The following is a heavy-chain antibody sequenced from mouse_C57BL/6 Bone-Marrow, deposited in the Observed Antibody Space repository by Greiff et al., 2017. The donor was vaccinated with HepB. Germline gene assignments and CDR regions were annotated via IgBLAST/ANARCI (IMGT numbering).Heavy chain of an antibody. D-gene: IGHD2-3*01. J-gene: IGHJ2*01. V-gene: IGHV14-1*01. CDR3: TVDGYYVRVDY. CDR1: GFNIKDYY. CDR2: IDPEDGDT. Sequence: VHVKQSGAELVRPGASVKLSCTASGFNIKDYYMHWVKQRPEQGLEWIGRIDPEDGDTEYAPKFQGKATMTADTSSNTAYLQLSSLTSEDTAVYYCTVDGYYVRVDYWGQGTTLTVSS.